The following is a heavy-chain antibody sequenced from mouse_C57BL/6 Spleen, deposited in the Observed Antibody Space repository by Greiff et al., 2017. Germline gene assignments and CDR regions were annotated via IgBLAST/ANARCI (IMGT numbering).Heavy chain of an antibody. Sequence: QVQLQQPGAELVRPGSSVKLSCKASGYTFTSYWMHWVKQRPIQGLEWIGNIDPSDSETHYNQKFKDKATLTVDKSSSTAYMQLSSLTSEDSAVYYCARDSSGYEGYAMDYWGQGTSVTVSS. CDR3: ARDSSGYEGYAMDY. J-gene: IGHJ4*01. CDR1: GYTFTSYW. CDR2: IDPSDSET. V-gene: IGHV1-52*01. D-gene: IGHD3-2*02.